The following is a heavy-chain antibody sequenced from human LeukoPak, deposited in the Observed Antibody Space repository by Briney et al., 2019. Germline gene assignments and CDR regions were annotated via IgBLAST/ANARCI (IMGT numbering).Heavy chain of an antibody. CDR1: GGTFSSYA. CDR2: IIPIFGTA. D-gene: IGHD2-2*01. V-gene: IGHV1-69*05. CDR3: ASGYCSSTSCYFYY. Sequence: SVKVSCKASGGTFSSYAISWVRQAPGQGLEWMGGIIPIFGTANYAQKFQGRVTITTDESTSTAYMELSSLRSEDTAVYYCASGYCSSTSCYFYYWGQGTLVTVSS. J-gene: IGHJ4*02.